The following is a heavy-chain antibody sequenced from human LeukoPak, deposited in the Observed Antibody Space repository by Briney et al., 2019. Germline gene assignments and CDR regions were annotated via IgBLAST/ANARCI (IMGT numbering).Heavy chain of an antibody. V-gene: IGHV3-21*01. J-gene: IGHJ4*02. D-gene: IGHD3-22*01. CDR1: GFTFSSYS. Sequence: GGSLRLSCAASGFTFSSYSMNWVRQAPGKGLEWVSSISSSSSYIYYADSVKGRFTISRDNAKNSLYLQMNSLRAEDTAVYYCARDQSHFTMIVVALDYWGQGTLVTVSS. CDR2: ISSSSSYI. CDR3: ARDQSHFTMIVVALDY.